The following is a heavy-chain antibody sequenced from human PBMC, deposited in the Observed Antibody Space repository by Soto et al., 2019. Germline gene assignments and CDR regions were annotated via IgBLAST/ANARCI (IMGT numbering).Heavy chain of an antibody. D-gene: IGHD5-12*01. Sequence: PSETLSLTCAVYGGSFSGYYWSWIRQPPGKGLEWIGEINHSGSTNYNPSLKSRVTISVDTSKNQFSLKLSSVTAADTAVYYCARGSSGSIKWLLRYFGYYYYMDVWGKGTTVTVSS. J-gene: IGHJ6*03. V-gene: IGHV4-34*01. CDR2: INHSGST. CDR3: ARGSSGSIKWLLRYFGYYYYMDV. CDR1: GGSFSGYY.